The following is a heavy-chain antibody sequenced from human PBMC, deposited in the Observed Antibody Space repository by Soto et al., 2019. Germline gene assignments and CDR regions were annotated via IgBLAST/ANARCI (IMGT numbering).Heavy chain of an antibody. Sequence: QVQLQQWGAGLLKPSETLSLTCAVYGGSFSGYYWSWIRQPPGKGLEWIGEINHSGSTNYNPSLKSRVTISVDTSKNQFSLKLSSVTAADTAVYYCARVRRMGIAAAGTSYYYYMDVWGKGTTVTVSS. V-gene: IGHV4-34*01. D-gene: IGHD6-13*01. CDR2: INHSGST. J-gene: IGHJ6*03. CDR1: GGSFSGYY. CDR3: ARVRRMGIAAAGTSYYYYMDV.